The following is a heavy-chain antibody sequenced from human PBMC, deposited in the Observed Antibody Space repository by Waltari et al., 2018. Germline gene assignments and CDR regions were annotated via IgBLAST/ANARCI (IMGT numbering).Heavy chain of an antibody. J-gene: IGHJ4*02. CDR1: GFTFSNYW. D-gene: IGHD3-10*01. CDR3: VQGGFYYAD. CDR2: RKPDGSGK. V-gene: IGHV3-7*01. Sequence: EVQVVESGEGLVQPGGSLRLSCVASGFTFSNYWMSWVRQAPGKGREWVANRKPDGSGKNHVDSVKGRFTISRDNAKNSLYLQMNSLRAEDTAVYYCVQGGFYYADWGQGTLVTVSS.